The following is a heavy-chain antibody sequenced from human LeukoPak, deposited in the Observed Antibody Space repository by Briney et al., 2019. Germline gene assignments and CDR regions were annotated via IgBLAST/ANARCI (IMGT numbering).Heavy chain of an antibody. Sequence: GGSLRLSCTASGVTFGDYLMSWFRQAPGKGLEWIGFISGGTTEYAASVKSRFTISRDDSTSIAYLQMKSLTTEDTAVYYCSRGSGWFSVYWGQATLVTVSS. D-gene: IGHD6-19*01. J-gene: IGHJ4*02. V-gene: IGHV3-49*03. CDR3: SRGSGWFSVY. CDR2: ISGGTT. CDR1: GVTFGDYL.